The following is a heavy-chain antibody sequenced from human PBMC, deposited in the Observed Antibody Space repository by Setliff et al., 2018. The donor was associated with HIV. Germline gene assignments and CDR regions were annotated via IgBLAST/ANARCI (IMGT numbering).Heavy chain of an antibody. J-gene: IGHJ4*02. CDR1: GGSISSTSYY. CDR2: IYHSGST. Sequence: SETLSLTCTVSGGSISSTSYYWGWIRQPPGKGLEWIGSIYHSGSTYYNPSLQSRVTISVDTSKNQFSLKLSSVTAADTAVYYCARGRVGAARCYFDYWGQGTLVTVSS. D-gene: IGHD6-6*01. CDR3: ARGRVGAARCYFDY. V-gene: IGHV4-39*01.